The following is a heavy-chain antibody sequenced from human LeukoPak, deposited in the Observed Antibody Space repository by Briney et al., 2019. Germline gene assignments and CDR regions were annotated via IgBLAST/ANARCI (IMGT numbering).Heavy chain of an antibody. CDR2: MNWNGVST. CDR1: GFTFGDFG. Sequence: GGSLRLSCVVSGFTFGDFGMSWVRQAPGKGLEWVSGMNWNGVSTGYADSVKGRFTISRDTVKNSLYLQMNSLRVEDTALYYCAKKYYYGSGSYIFHFDHWGQGSPVTVSS. CDR3: AKKYYYGSGSYIFHFDH. D-gene: IGHD3-10*01. J-gene: IGHJ4*02. V-gene: IGHV3-20*04.